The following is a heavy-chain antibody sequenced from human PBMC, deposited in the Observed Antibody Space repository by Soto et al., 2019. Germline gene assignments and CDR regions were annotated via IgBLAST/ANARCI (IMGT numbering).Heavy chain of an antibody. Sequence: EVQLLESGGGLVQPAGSLRLSCAASGFTFSIYTMSWFRQAPGKGLEWVSSIYGNGRSTFYSASVKGRFTISRDISGNTVYLQMSSLRAEDTAIYYCAKDFTPDSRWDIDYWGQGSLVTVSS. J-gene: IGHJ4*02. CDR1: GFTFSIYT. V-gene: IGHV3-23*01. CDR3: AKDFTPDSRWDIDY. D-gene: IGHD1-26*01. CDR2: IYGNGRST.